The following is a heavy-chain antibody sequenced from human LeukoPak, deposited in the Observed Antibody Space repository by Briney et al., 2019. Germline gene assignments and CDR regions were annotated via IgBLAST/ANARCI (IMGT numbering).Heavy chain of an antibody. V-gene: IGHV1-18*01. J-gene: IGHJ5*02. CDR3: ARSISAVRKGTWFDP. Sequence: ASVKVSCKASGYTFTSYGISWARQAPGQGLEWMGWISAYNGNTNYAQKLQGRVTMTTDTSTSTAYMELRSLRSDDTAVYYCARSISAVRKGTWFDPWGQGTLVTVSS. CDR2: ISAYNGNT. D-gene: IGHD6-13*01. CDR1: GYTFTSYG.